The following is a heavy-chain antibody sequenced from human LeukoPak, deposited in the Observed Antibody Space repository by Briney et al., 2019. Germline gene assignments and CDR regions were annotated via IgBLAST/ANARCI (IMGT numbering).Heavy chain of an antibody. CDR1: GFTFSSYS. Sequence: GGSLRLSCAASGFTFSSYSMNWVRQAPGKGLEWVSSISSSSSYIYYADSVKGRFTISRDNAKNSLYLQMNSLRAEDTAVYYCARDLTVAGTPNWFDPWGQGTLVTVPS. CDR3: ARDLTVAGTPNWFDP. D-gene: IGHD6-19*01. CDR2: ISSSSSYI. J-gene: IGHJ5*02. V-gene: IGHV3-21*01.